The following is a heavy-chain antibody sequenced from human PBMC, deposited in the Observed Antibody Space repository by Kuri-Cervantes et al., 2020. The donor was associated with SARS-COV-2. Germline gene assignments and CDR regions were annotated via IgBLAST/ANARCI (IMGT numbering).Heavy chain of an antibody. CDR1: GYTFIDHH. V-gene: IGHV1-2*02. Sequence: ASVKVSCKASGYTFIDHHMHWVRQAPGQGLEWMGWINPNGGGTNYAQKFQGRVTMTSDTSIDTAYTELSGLRSDDTAVYYCAKIAVGVPVVADAFEFWGQGTLVTVSS. J-gene: IGHJ3*01. CDR2: INPNGGGT. CDR3: AKIAVGVPVVADAFEF. D-gene: IGHD2-21*01.